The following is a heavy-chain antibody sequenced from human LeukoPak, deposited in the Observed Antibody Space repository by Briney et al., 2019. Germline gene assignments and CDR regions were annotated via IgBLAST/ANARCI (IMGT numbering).Heavy chain of an antibody. J-gene: IGHJ4*02. CDR2: ISSSGGIT. Sequence: GGSLRLSCVASGFTFSSYPMTWVRQAPGKGLEWVSGISSSGGITHYADSVKGRFTISRDNSKNTLYLQMNSPRAEDTAVYYCAKDYSSSWYFLFASWGQGTLVTVSS. CDR3: AKDYSSSWYFLFAS. CDR1: GFTFSSYP. V-gene: IGHV3-23*01. D-gene: IGHD6-13*01.